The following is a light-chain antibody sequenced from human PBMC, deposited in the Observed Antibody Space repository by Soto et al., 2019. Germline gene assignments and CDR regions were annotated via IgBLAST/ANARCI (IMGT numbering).Light chain of an antibody. CDR2: EVS. Sequence: QSALTQPASVSGSPGQSITISCTGTSSDVGGYNYVYWYQHHPGKAPKLMIYEVSNRHSGVSNRFSGSKSGNTASLTISGLQAEDEADYHCSSYTSSSIDYVFGTGTKLTVL. V-gene: IGLV2-14*01. CDR3: SSYTSSSIDYV. CDR1: SSDVGGYNY. J-gene: IGLJ1*01.